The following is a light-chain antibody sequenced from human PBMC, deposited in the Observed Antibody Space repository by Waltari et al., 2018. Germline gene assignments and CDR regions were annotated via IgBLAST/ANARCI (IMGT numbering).Light chain of an antibody. CDR3: QQFNSFPIT. Sequence: AIQLTQSPSSLSASVGDRVTITCRASQGISSALAWYQQKPGKAPKVLIYDASRLESGVPSMFRGSGSGTYFTLTISSLQPEDFATYYCQQFNSFPITFGLGTRLDIK. J-gene: IGKJ5*01. CDR2: DAS. CDR1: QGISSA. V-gene: IGKV1-13*02.